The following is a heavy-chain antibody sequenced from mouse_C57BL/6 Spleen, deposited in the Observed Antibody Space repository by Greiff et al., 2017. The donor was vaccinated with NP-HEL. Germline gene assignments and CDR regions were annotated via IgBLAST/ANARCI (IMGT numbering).Heavy chain of an antibody. D-gene: IGHD2-1*01. V-gene: IGHV1-76*01. CDR2: IYPGSGNT. CDR3: ARSIGNYEGDY. CDR1: GYTFTDYY. Sequence: QVQLQQSGAELVRPGASVKLSCKASGYTFTDYYINWVKQRPGQGLEWIARIYPGSGNTYYNEKFKGKATLTAEKSSSTAYMQLSSLTSEDSAVYFCARSIGNYEGDYWGQGTSVTVSS. J-gene: IGHJ4*01.